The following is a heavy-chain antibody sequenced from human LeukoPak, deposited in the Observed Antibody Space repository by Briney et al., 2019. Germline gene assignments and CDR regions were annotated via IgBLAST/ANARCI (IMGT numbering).Heavy chain of an antibody. D-gene: IGHD4-17*01. J-gene: IGHJ4*02. V-gene: IGHV4-30-4*01. Sequence: PSETLSLTCTVSGGSISSGDYYWRWIRQPPGKGLEWIGDIYYSGSTYYNPSLKSRVTISVDTPKNQFSLKLSSVTAAGTALYFCARERGSDGDYVGGDYWGQGTLVTVSS. CDR2: IYYSGST. CDR3: ARERGSDGDYVGGDY. CDR1: GGSISSGDYY.